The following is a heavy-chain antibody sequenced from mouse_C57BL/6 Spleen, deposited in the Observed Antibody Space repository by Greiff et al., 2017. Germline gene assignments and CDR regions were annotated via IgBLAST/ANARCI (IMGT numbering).Heavy chain of an antibody. V-gene: IGHV1-69*01. D-gene: IGHD2-5*01. Sequence: QVHVKQPGAELVMPGASVKLSCKASGYTFTSYWMHWVKQRPGQGLEWIGEIDPSDSYTNYNQKFKGKSTLTVDKSSSTAYMQLSSLTSEDSAVYYCARSGYSNYFDYWGQGTTLTVSA. J-gene: IGHJ2*01. CDR1: GYTFTSYW. CDR3: ARSGYSNYFDY. CDR2: IDPSDSYT.